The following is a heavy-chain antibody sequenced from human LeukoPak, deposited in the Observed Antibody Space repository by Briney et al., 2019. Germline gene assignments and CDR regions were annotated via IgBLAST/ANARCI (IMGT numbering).Heavy chain of an antibody. V-gene: IGHV3-48*03. CDR3: ARTVVWYYFDY. CDR1: GFTFSSYE. J-gene: IGHJ4*02. D-gene: IGHD2-15*01. CDR2: ISSSGSTI. Sequence: GGSLRLSCAASGFTFSSYEMNWVRQAPGKGLEWVSYISSSGSTIYYADSVKGRFTISRDNAKNSLYLQMNSLRAEDTAVYYCARTVVWYYFDYWGQGTLVTVSS.